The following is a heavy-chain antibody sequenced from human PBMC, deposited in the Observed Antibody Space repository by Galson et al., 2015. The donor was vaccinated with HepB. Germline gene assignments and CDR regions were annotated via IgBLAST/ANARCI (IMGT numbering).Heavy chain of an antibody. D-gene: IGHD3-22*01. Sequence: CAISGDSVSSNSAAWNWIRQSPSRGLEWLGRTYYRSKWYNDYAVSVKSRITINPDTSKNQFSLQLNSVTPKDTAVYYCARGSPKYYYDSSGYRKQNWYFDLWGRGTLVTVSS. J-gene: IGHJ2*01. V-gene: IGHV6-1*01. CDR2: TYYRSKWYN. CDR3: ARGSPKYYYDSSGYRKQNWYFDL. CDR1: GDSVSSNSAA.